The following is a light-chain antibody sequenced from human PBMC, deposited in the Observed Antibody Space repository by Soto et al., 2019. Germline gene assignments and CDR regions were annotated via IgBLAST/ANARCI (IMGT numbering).Light chain of an antibody. V-gene: IGLV2-8*01. Sequence: QSVLTQPPSASGSPGQSVTISCTGTSSDVGGYNYVSWYQQHPGKAPKLMIYEVSKRHSGVPDRFAGSKSGNTASLTVSWLQAEDEADYYCSSYADFNVLFGGGTKLTVL. CDR3: SSYADFNVL. J-gene: IGLJ2*01. CDR2: EVS. CDR1: SSDVGGYNY.